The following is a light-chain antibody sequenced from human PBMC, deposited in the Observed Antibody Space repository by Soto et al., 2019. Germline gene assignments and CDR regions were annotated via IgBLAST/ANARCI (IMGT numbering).Light chain of an antibody. CDR1: QNTENY. J-gene: IGKJ1*01. CDR3: QHYYNSWT. V-gene: IGKV4-1*01. CDR2: WAS. Sequence: DIVMTQSPDSLAVSLGERATINCKSSQNTENYLAWYQQKAGHPPKLLIDWASTRASGVPDRFSGSGSGTDFTLSSSSVQAEDVAVYYCQHYYNSWTFGQGTQVEIK.